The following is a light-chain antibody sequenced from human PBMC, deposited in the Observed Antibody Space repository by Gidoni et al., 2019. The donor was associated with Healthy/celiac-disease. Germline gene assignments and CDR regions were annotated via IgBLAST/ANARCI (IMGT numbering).Light chain of an antibody. Sequence: IVLTQSPDTLSLSPGESATPSCRASQSVSSYLAWYQQKPGQAPRLLIYDASNRATGIPARFSGSGSGTDFTLTISRLETEEFAVYYCQQRSNWPLTFGGGTKVEIK. V-gene: IGKV3-11*01. CDR1: QSVSSY. CDR3: QQRSNWPLT. CDR2: DAS. J-gene: IGKJ4*01.